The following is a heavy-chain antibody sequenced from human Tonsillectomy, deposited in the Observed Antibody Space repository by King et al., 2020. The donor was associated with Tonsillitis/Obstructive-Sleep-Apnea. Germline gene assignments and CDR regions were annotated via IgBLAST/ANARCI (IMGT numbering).Heavy chain of an antibody. Sequence: VQLVESGGGLVQPGGSLRLSCAASGFSVSSKYMSWVRQAPGKGLEWVSVICSGGTTYYADSVKGRFTISRDSSTNTLYLQMNSLTVEDTAVYYCARDTPCGSGSFGNYWGQGTLVTVSS. D-gene: IGHD3-10*01. CDR3: ARDTPCGSGSFGNY. V-gene: IGHV3-66*01. CDR1: GFSVSSKY. J-gene: IGHJ4*02. CDR2: ICSGGTT.